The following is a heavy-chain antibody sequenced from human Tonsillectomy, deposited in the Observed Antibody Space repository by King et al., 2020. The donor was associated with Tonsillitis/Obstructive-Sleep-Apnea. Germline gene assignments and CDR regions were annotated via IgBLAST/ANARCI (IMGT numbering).Heavy chain of an antibody. Sequence: QGQLVQSGAEVKKPGASVKVSCKASGYSFSGYYMHWVRQAPGQGLEWMGWISPNTGGTKFAQKFQGRVTMTTDTSISTAYMELSSLRFDDTAVYFCARVKELYSSPFDYWGQGTLVTVSS. CDR1: GYSFSGYY. D-gene: IGHD3-22*01. V-gene: IGHV1-2*02. J-gene: IGHJ4*02. CDR2: ISPNTGGT. CDR3: ARVKELYSSPFDY.